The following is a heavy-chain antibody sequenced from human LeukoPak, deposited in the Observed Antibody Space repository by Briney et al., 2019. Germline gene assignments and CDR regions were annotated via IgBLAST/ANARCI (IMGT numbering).Heavy chain of an antibody. Sequence: HPGGSLRLSCAASGFTFSSSAISWVRQAPGKGLQRLSTINGDGGGDTTNYADPVKGRFTISRDTSKNTLYLQMSSLRVEDTAVYYCAKAYPTARGVNFDYWGQGTLVTVSS. CDR2: INGDGGGDTT. CDR1: GFTFSSSA. J-gene: IGHJ4*02. V-gene: IGHV3-23*01. CDR3: AKAYPTARGVNFDY. D-gene: IGHD3-10*01.